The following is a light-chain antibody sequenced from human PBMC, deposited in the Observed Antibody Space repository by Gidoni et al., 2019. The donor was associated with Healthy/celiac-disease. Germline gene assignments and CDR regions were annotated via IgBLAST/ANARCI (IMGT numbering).Light chain of an antibody. CDR1: QRVSSSY. CDR2: GAS. Sequence: IVLTQSPGTLSLSPGERATLSCRASQRVSSSYLAWYQQKPGQAPRHRIYGASSRATGIPDRFSGSGSGTDFTLTISRLDPEDFAVYYCQQYGSSPPITFGQGTRLEIK. V-gene: IGKV3-20*01. J-gene: IGKJ5*01. CDR3: QQYGSSPPIT.